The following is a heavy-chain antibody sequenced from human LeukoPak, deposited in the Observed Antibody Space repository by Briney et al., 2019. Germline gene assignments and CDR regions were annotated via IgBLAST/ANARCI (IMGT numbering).Heavy chain of an antibody. CDR3: ARGPCSGGSCYSFYYYGMDV. Sequence: GGSLRLSCAASGFTFSSYGMHWVRQAPGKGLEWVAVISYDGSNKYYADSVKGRFTISRDNSKNTLYLQMNSLRAEDTAVYYCARGPCSGGSCYSFYYYGMDVWGQGTTVTVSS. D-gene: IGHD2-15*01. CDR1: GFTFSSYG. CDR2: ISYDGSNK. J-gene: IGHJ6*02. V-gene: IGHV3-30*03.